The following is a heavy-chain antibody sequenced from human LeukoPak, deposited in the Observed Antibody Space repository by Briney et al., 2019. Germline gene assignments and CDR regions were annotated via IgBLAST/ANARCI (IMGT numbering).Heavy chain of an antibody. V-gene: IGHV4-38-2*02. CDR2: MYHSGST. J-gene: IGHJ5*02. Sequence: SETLSLTCTVSGYSISSGYYWGWIRQPPGKGLECIGTMYHSGSTFYNPSLKSRVTISVDTSKNQFSMKLTSMTAADTAVYYCARAMNRSGDYLGFDPWGLGIVVTVSS. CDR3: ARAMNRSGDYLGFDP. CDR1: GYSISSGYY. D-gene: IGHD3-3*01.